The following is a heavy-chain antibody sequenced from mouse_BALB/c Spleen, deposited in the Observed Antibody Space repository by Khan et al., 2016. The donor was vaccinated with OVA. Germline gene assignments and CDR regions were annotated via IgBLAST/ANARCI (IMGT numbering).Heavy chain of an antibody. J-gene: IGHJ4*01. Sequence: EVQLVESGPGLVKPSQSLSLTCTVTGYSITTNYAWDWIRQFPGNKLEWMGYISYSGSTSYNPSHKSRISITRDTSKNQFFLQLNSVTTEDTATNYGARKNYYGYAVDYWGQGTSVTVSS. V-gene: IGHV3-2*02. CDR2: ISYSGST. CDR3: ARKNYYGYAVDY. CDR1: GYSITTNYA. D-gene: IGHD1-1*01.